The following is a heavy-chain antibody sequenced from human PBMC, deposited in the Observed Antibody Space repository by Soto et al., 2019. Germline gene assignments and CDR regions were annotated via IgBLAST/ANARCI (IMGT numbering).Heavy chain of an antibody. CDR2: IIPIFGTA. V-gene: IGHV1-69*01. CDR1: GGTFSSYA. J-gene: IGHJ4*02. Sequence: QVQLVQSGAEVKKPGSSVKVSCKASGGTFSSYAISWVRQAPGQGLEWMGGIIPIFGTANYAQKFQGRVTITADESTSTAYMELSSLRSEDTAVYYCASIYCSGGSCSSEPIDYWGQGTLVTVSS. CDR3: ASIYCSGGSCSSEPIDY. D-gene: IGHD2-15*01.